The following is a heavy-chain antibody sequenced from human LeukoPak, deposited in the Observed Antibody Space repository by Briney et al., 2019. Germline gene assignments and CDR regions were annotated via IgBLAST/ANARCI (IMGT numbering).Heavy chain of an antibody. CDR1: GGSISSGDYY. CDR2: IYYSGST. CDR3: ARDERITMVRGVIPPTD. D-gene: IGHD3-10*01. Sequence: PSETLSLTCTVSGGSISSGDYYWSWIRQPPGKGLEWIGYIYYSGSTYYNPSLKSRVTISVDTSKNQFSLKLSSVTAADTAVYYCARDERITMVRGVIPPTDWGQGTLVTVSS. J-gene: IGHJ4*02. V-gene: IGHV4-30-4*01.